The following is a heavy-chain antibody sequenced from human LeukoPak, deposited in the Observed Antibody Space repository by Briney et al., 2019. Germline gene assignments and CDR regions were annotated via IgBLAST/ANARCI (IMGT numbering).Heavy chain of an antibody. CDR3: ATPFDY. CDR1: GFTFSSYS. Sequence: PGGSLRLSCAASGFTFSSYSMNWVRQAPGKGLEWVSHISGSSSTIYYADSVKGRFTISRDNAKNSLYLQMNSLRAEDTAVYYCATPFDYWGQGTLVTVSS. CDR2: ISGSSSTI. V-gene: IGHV3-48*01. J-gene: IGHJ4*02.